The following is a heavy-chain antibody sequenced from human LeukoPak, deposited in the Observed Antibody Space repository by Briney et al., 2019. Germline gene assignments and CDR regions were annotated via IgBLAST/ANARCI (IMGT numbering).Heavy chain of an antibody. J-gene: IGHJ5*02. Sequence: ASVKVSCKASGYTFTSYGISWVRQAPGQGLEWMGWISGYNGNTNYAQKFQGRVTMTTDTSTSTAYMELRSLRSDDTAVYYCVRNEGMGAGEWFDPWGQGTLVTVSS. V-gene: IGHV1-18*01. CDR1: GYTFTSYG. D-gene: IGHD1-1*01. CDR2: ISGYNGNT. CDR3: VRNEGMGAGEWFDP.